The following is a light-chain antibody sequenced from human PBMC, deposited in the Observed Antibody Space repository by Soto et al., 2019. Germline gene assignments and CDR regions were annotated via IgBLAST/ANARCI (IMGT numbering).Light chain of an antibody. Sequence: DIVMTQSPLSLPVTPGEPASISCRSSQSLRHSNGYNYLDWYLQKPGQSPQLLIYLGSNRASGVPDRFSGSGSGTDFTLKISRVGAEDVGVYYCMQALQTPLTFGGGTKVDIK. CDR3: MQALQTPLT. CDR2: LGS. CDR1: QSLRHSNGYNY. V-gene: IGKV2-28*01. J-gene: IGKJ4*01.